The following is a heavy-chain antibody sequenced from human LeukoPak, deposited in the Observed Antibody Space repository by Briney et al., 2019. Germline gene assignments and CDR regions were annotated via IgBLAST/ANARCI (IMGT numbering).Heavy chain of an antibody. CDR2: IYYSGST. Sequence: PSETLSLTCTVSGDSISSSSSYWGWIRQPPGEGLEWIGSIYYSGSTYYNTSLKSRVTISVDTSKNQFSLRLSSVTAADTAVYYCARGRRDGYNLEYFDNWGQGTLVTVSS. D-gene: IGHD5-24*01. CDR1: GDSISSSSSY. J-gene: IGHJ4*02. CDR3: ARGRRDGYNLEYFDN. V-gene: IGHV4-39*01.